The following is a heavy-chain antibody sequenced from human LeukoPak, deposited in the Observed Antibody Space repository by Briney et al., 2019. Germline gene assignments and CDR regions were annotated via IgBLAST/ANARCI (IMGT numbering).Heavy chain of an antibody. CDR2: MNPNSGNT. V-gene: IGHV1-8*01. CDR3: ARNSGLADC. Sequence: ASVKVSCKASGYTFTNYDIRWVRQATGQGLEWMGWMNPNSGNTGYAEKFQGRVTMTRDTSISTAYMELSSLRSDDTAVYYCARNSGLADCWGQGTLVTVSS. CDR1: GYTFTNYD. D-gene: IGHD5-12*01. J-gene: IGHJ4*02.